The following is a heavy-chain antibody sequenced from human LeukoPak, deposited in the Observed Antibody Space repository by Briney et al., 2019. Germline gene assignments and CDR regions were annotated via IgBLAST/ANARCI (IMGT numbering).Heavy chain of an antibody. J-gene: IGHJ4*02. CDR2: ISYDGSNK. CDR3: ARDLEVVVAATNVFDY. CDR1: GFTFSSYG. D-gene: IGHD2-15*01. V-gene: IGHV3-30*03. Sequence: PGGSLRLSCAASGFTFSSYGMHWVRQAPGKGLEWVAVISYDGSNKYYADSVKGRFTISRDNAKNSLYLQMNSLRAEDTAVYYCARDLEVVVAATNVFDYWGQGTLVTVSS.